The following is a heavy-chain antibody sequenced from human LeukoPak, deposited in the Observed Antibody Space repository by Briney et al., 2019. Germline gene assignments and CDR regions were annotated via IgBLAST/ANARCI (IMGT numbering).Heavy chain of an antibody. CDR3: ARVVLTGYYNQYYFDY. V-gene: IGHV1-69*11. Sequence: SVKVSCKASGGTFSSYAISWVRQAPGQGLEWMGRIIPILGTANYAQKFQGRVTITTDESTSTAYMELSSLGSEDTAVYYCARVVLTGYYNQYYFDYWGQGTLVTVSS. D-gene: IGHD3-9*01. J-gene: IGHJ4*02. CDR2: IIPILGTA. CDR1: GGTFSSYA.